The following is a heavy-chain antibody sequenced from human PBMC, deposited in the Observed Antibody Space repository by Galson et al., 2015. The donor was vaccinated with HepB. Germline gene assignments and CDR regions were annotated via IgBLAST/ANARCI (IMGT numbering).Heavy chain of an antibody. V-gene: IGHV1-18*01. J-gene: IGHJ4*02. CDR1: GYTVTSYG. CDR3: GRGLWRFDY. D-gene: IGHD2-21*01. CDR2: ISAYNGNT. Sequence: SVKVACKASGYTVTSYGISWARQAPGQGLEWMGWISAYNGNTNYSQKLQGRVTMATDTSTSTAYMELRSLRSDDTAVYYCGRGLWRFDYWGQGTLVTVS.